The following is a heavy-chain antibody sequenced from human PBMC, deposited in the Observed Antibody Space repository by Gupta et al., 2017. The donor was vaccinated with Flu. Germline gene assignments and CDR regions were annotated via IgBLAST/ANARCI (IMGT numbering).Heavy chain of an antibody. V-gene: IGHV3-74*01. D-gene: IGHD3-9*01. Sequence: EVQLVESGGGLVQPGGSLRLSCAASGFTFSRYWMHWVRQVPGKGLVWVSRINSDGTMTSHADSVKGRFTISRDNARKILYLQMNSLKADDTAIYYCTRDSGNGVLTPDFWGQGTLVTVSS. CDR1: GFTFSRYW. J-gene: IGHJ4*02. CDR2: INSDGTMT. CDR3: TRDSGNGVLTPDF.